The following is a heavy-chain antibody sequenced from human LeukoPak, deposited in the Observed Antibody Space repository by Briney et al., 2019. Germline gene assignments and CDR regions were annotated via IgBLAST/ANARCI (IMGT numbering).Heavy chain of an antibody. CDR2: IVVGSGNT. J-gene: IGHJ5*02. CDR3: AAEGLTGTTVRWFDP. D-gene: IGHD1-7*01. V-gene: IGHV1-58*02. CDR1: GFTFTSSA. Sequence: PGTSVKVSCKASGFTFTSSAMQWVRQARGQRLEWIGWIVVGSGNTNYAQKFQESVTITRDMSTSTAYMELSSLRSEDTAVYYCAAEGLTGTTVRWFDPWGQGTLVTVSS.